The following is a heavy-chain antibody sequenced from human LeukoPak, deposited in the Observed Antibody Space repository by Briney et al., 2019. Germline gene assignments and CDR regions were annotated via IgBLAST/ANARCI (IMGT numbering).Heavy chain of an antibody. CDR1: GGSISGYY. J-gene: IGHJ5*02. D-gene: IGHD1-26*01. CDR2: IYTTGST. CDR3: ARDRSGRWDLDWFDP. Sequence: SETLSLTCTVSGGSISGYYWSWIRQPAGKGLEWIGRIYTTGSTDYNPSLKSRVTMSVDTSKNQFSLKLSSVTAADTAVYYCARDRSGRWDLDWFDPWGQGTLVTISS. V-gene: IGHV4-4*07.